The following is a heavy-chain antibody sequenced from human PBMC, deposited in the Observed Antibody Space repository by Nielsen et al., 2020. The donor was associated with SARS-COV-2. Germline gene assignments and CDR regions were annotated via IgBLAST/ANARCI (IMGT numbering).Heavy chain of an antibody. J-gene: IGHJ4*02. CDR2: IYPSGST. CDR1: GGSFSEYY. CDR3: ARTILPNWDYRAYDY. Sequence: ETLSLTCGVYGGSFSEYYWTWIRQAPGKGLEWIGEIYPSGSTNYNPSLKSRVTISVDTSKMQFSLELRSVTAADTALYYCARTILPNWDYRAYDYWGQGALVTVSS. V-gene: IGHV4-34*01. D-gene: IGHD1-7*01.